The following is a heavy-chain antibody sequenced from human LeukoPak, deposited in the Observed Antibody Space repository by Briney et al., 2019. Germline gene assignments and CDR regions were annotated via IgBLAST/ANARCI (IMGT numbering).Heavy chain of an antibody. D-gene: IGHD3-3*01. CDR2: ISYDGSNK. V-gene: IGHV3-30*18. CDR3: AKDLVGFGVVTNLLPFDY. CDR1: GFTFNGYW. J-gene: IGHJ4*02. Sequence: PGGSLRLSCAASGFTFNGYWMSWVRQAPGKGLEWVAVISYDGSNKYYADSVKGRFTISRDNSKNTLYLQMNSLRAEDTAVYYCAKDLVGFGVVTNLLPFDYWGQGTLVTVSS.